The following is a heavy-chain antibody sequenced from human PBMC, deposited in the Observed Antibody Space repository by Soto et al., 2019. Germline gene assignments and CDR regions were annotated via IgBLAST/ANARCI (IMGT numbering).Heavy chain of an antibody. V-gene: IGHV4-59*08. J-gene: IGHJ6*03. Sequence: QVQPQESGPGLVKPSETLSLTCTVSGGSINSYYWTWIRQPPGKGLEWIGFVSYSGSTSYNPSLNRRATKSVDTTENPFYLRLSSVSASDTGVYYCARHGPPYYSDNMDVWGKGTTVTVSS. CDR3: ARHGPPYYSDNMDV. CDR2: VSYSGST. CDR1: GGSINSYY.